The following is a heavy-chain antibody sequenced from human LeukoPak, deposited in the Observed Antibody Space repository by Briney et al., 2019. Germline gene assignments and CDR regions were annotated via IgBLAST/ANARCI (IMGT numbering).Heavy chain of an antibody. D-gene: IGHD5-24*01. CDR2: ISSSSNYI. CDR1: GFTFSSYS. J-gene: IGHJ4*02. CDR3: ARDGMATILALY. V-gene: IGHV3-21*01. Sequence: GGSLRLSCAASGFTFSSYSMNWVRQAPGKGLEWVSSISSSSNYIYYADSVKGRFTISRDNAKNSLYLQMNSLRAEDTAVYYCARDGMATILALYRGQGTLVTVSS.